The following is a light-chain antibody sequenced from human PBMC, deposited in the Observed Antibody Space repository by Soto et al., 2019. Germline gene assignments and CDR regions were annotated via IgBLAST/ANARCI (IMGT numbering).Light chain of an antibody. CDR1: QRISSNY. CDR2: NKS. V-gene: IGKV3-20*01. Sequence: EIVLTQSPGTLSFFPGERGTLSCRANQRISSNYLAWYQQKPGQAPRLVIYNKSSRATGIPERFSGSGSGTDFTLTISRLEPEGFAVYYCHHYGTSQTFGQGTKVDIK. CDR3: HHYGTSQT. J-gene: IGKJ1*01.